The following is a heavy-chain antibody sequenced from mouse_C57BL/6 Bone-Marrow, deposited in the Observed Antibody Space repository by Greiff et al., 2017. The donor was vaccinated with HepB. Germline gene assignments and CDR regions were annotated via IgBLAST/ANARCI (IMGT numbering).Heavy chain of an antibody. Sequence: QVQLQQSGPELVKPGASVKISCKASGYTFTDYYINWVKQRPGQGLEWIGWIFPGSGSTYYNEKFKGKATLTVDKSSSTAYMLLSSLTSEDSAVYFCAREGFGTTVPYAMDYWGQGTSVTVSS. CDR3: AREGFGTTVPYAMDY. J-gene: IGHJ4*01. D-gene: IGHD1-1*01. CDR1: GYTFTDYY. V-gene: IGHV1-75*01. CDR2: IFPGSGST.